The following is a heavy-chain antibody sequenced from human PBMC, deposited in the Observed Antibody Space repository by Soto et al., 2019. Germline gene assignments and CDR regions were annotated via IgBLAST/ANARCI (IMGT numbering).Heavy chain of an antibody. Sequence: EVQLLESGGGLVQPGGSLRLSCAASGFTFSSYAMSWVRQAPGKGLEWVSAISSSSSYIYYADSVKGRFTISRDNAKNSLYLQMNSLRAEDTAVYYCARDQGIAVAGGKDYWGQGTLVTVSS. CDR2: ISSSSSYI. V-gene: IGHV3-21*01. CDR3: ARDQGIAVAGGKDY. D-gene: IGHD6-19*01. CDR1: GFTFSSYA. J-gene: IGHJ4*02.